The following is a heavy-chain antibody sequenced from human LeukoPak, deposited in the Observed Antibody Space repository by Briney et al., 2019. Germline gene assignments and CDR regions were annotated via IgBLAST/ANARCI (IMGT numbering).Heavy chain of an antibody. J-gene: IGHJ5*02. CDR2: RNPDGSQK. CDR1: GSTFSLYW. D-gene: IGHD3-16*01. Sequence: GGSLRLYCVASGSTFSLYWMTWVRQFPGKGLEWVADRNPDGSQKYSVDSVKGRFTISRDNARNAVFLQMNSLRDDDTPVYYCVRQMIRFWFDPWGQGSRVTVSS. CDR3: VRQMIRFWFDP. V-gene: IGHV3-7*01.